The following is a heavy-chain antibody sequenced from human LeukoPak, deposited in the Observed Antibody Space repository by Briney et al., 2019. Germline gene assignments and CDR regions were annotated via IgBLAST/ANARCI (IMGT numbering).Heavy chain of an antibody. D-gene: IGHD3-22*01. J-gene: IGHJ4*02. CDR3: TRDPAGYAYGYSFFDY. CDR2: IRSETYGGTT. V-gene: IGHV3-49*03. CDR1: GFTFGDYG. Sequence: GRSLRLSCTASGFTFGDYGMSWFRQAPGKGLEWVGFIRSETYGGTTEYAASVKGRFSISRDDSKSIAYLQMNSLKTEDTAVYFCTRDPAGYAYGYSFFDYWGQGTLVTVSS.